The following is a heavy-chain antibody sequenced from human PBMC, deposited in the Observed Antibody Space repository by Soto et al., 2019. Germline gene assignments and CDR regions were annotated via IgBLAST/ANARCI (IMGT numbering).Heavy chain of an antibody. V-gene: IGHV3-64D*06. CDR3: VKLSARYSSGWPFYYYYGMDA. Sequence: GGSLRLSCSASGFTFSSYAMHWVRQAPGKGLEYVSAISSNGGSTYYADSVKGRFTISRDNSKNTLYLQMSSLRAEDTAVYYCVKLSARYSSGWPFYYYYGMDAWGQGTTVTVYS. CDR1: GFTFSSYA. D-gene: IGHD6-19*01. CDR2: ISSNGGST. J-gene: IGHJ6*02.